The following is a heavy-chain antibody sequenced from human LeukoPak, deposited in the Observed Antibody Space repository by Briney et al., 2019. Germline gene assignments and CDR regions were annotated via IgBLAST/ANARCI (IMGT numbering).Heavy chain of an antibody. D-gene: IGHD3-10*01. V-gene: IGHV3-48*01. CDR2: ISSSSTI. CDR3: ARDRGLWFGGEYYFDY. Sequence: GGSLRLSCAASGFTFSSYSMNWVRQAPGKGLEWVSYISSSSTIYYADSVKGRFTVSRDNAKNSLYLQMNSLRAEDTAVYYCARDRGLWFGGEYYFDYWGQGTLVTVSS. J-gene: IGHJ4*02. CDR1: GFTFSSYS.